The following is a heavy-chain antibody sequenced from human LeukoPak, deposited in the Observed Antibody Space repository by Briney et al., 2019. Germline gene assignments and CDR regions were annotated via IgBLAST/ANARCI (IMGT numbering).Heavy chain of an antibody. V-gene: IGHV3-23*01. CDR3: ARLYSGYVEDAFDI. Sequence: GGSLRLSCAASKFTFSTFSMSWVRQAPGKGLEWVSSISGSGGYTYYADSVKGRFTISRDNSKNTLFLQMNSLRAEDTAVYYCARLYSGYVEDAFDIWGQGTMVTVSS. D-gene: IGHD5-12*01. J-gene: IGHJ3*02. CDR1: KFTFSTFS. CDR2: ISGSGGYT.